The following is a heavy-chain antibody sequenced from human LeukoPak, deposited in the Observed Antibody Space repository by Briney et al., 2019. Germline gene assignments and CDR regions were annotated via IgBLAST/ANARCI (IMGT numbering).Heavy chain of an antibody. CDR1: GGSISSGDYY. V-gene: IGHV4-30-4*01. J-gene: IGHJ4*02. Sequence: SETLSLTCTVSGGSISSGDYYWSWIRQPPGKGLEWIGYIYYSGSTYYNPSLKSRVTISVDTSKNQFSLKLSSVTAADTAVYYCARVLSGYDVPDYWGQGTLVTVSS. D-gene: IGHD5-12*01. CDR2: IYYSGST. CDR3: ARVLSGYDVPDY.